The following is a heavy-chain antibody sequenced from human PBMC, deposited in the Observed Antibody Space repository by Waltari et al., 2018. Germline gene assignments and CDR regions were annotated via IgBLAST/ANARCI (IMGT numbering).Heavy chain of an antibody. V-gene: IGHV1-2*02. CDR2: INPNGGAT. J-gene: IGHJ4*02. CDR1: RDAITEHY. D-gene: IGHD2-21*01. CDR3: AREYCGGECRLFDY. Sequence: LLVQSGTEVMKPGASVKVSCKISRDAITEHYIHWVRQAPGQGLEWMGWINPNGGATSYAQTFRGTITVTWDTSIITSYMEISGLRSADTATYFCAREYCGGECRLFDYWGQGTRVIVSS.